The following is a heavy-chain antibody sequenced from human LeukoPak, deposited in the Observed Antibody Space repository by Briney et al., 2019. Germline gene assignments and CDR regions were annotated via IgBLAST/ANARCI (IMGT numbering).Heavy chain of an antibody. CDR3: ARGDWNYDSGGESLDS. D-gene: IGHD1-7*01. V-gene: IGHV1-18*01. Sequence: ASVKVSCKASGYTFINYGFNWIRRQAPGQGLEWMGWISPFNGKTVYAQKLQARLTLTTDTSTNTAYMELRSLRSDDTAIYYCARGDWNYDSGGESLDSWGQGTLVSVSS. CDR1: GYTFINYG. CDR2: ISPFNGKT. J-gene: IGHJ4*02.